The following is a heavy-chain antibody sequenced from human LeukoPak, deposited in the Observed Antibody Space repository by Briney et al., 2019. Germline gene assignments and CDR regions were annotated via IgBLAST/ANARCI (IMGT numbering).Heavy chain of an antibody. Sequence: PGRSLRLSCAASGFTFDDYAMHWVRQAPGKGLEWVAVIWYDGSNKYYADSVKGRFTISRDNSKNTLYLQMNSLRAEDTAVYYCARDNQPRAYYYGMDVWGQGTTVTVSS. J-gene: IGHJ6*02. CDR2: IWYDGSNK. V-gene: IGHV3-33*08. CDR1: GFTFDDYA. CDR3: ARDNQPRAYYYGMDV.